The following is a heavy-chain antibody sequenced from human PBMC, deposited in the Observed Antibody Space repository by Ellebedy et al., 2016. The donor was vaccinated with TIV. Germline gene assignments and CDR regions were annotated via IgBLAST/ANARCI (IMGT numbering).Heavy chain of an antibody. CDR1: GFTFSDSV. Sequence: GGSLRLXXVGFGFTFSDSVMHWVRQDPGKGLDWVAGISVDGRAVHYTDSVKGRFTISRDNAQNTVYLQMNSLRLEDTAVYYCVRGWYSSGHCDVFAMWGQGTIVTVSS. V-gene: IGHV3-30*03. J-gene: IGHJ3*02. D-gene: IGHD6-19*01. CDR2: ISVDGRAV. CDR3: VRGWYSSGHCDVFAM.